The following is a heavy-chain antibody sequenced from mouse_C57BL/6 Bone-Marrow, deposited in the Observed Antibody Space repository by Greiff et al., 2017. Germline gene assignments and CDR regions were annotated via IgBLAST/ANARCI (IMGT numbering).Heavy chain of an antibody. V-gene: IGHV14-2*01. Sequence: EVQLVESGAELVKPGASVKLSCTASGFNITDYYMHWVKQRTEQGLEWIGRIDPEDGETKYAPKFQGKATITADTSSNTAYLQLSSLTSEDAAVYYCARSDYGSSPFGDWGQGTTLTVSS. J-gene: IGHJ2*01. CDR3: ARSDYGSSPFGD. CDR1: GFNITDYY. D-gene: IGHD2-1*01. CDR2: IDPEDGET.